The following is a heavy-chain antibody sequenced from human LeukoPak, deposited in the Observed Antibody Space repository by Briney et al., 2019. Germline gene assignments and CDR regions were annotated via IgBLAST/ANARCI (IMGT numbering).Heavy chain of an antibody. CDR1: GFTFTSSA. D-gene: IGHD3-9*01. J-gene: IGHJ3*02. CDR3: AADTLNYDILTGWDAFDI. V-gene: IGHV1-58*02. CDR2: IVVGSGNT. Sequence: GTSVKVSCKASGFTFTSSAMQWVRQARGQRLEWIGWIVVGSGNTNYARKFQERVTITRDMSTSTAYMELSSLRSEDTAVYYCAADTLNYDILTGWDAFDIWGQGTMVTVSS.